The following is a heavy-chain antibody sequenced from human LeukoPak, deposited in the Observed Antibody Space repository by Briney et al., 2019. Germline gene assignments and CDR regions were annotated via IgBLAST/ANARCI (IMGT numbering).Heavy chain of an antibody. J-gene: IGHJ4*02. V-gene: IGHV7-4-1*02. Sequence: ASVKVSCKASGYIFTSYVLHWVRQAPGQGLEWMGWINTNTGNPTYAQGFTGRFVFSLDTSVSTAYLQISSLKADATAIYYCAREDYETHGYQTRGGQETLVTVSS. CDR2: INTNTGNP. CDR1: GYIFTSYV. D-gene: IGHD5-18*01. CDR3: AREDYETHGYQTR.